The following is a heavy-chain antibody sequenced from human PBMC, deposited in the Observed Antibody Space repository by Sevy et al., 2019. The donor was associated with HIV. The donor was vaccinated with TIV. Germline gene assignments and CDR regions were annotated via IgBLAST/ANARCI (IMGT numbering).Heavy chain of an antibody. CDR1: GFTFRDYF. D-gene: IGHD2-2*01. CDR3: ARDHTKLGYCSSTSCPADFDY. Sequence: GGSLRLSCAVSGFTFRDYFMTWIRQAPGRGLEWVSYISGSATTIYYADSVKGRFTISRDSANNSLYLQMNSLRAEDTAVYYCARDHTKLGYCSSTSCPADFDYWGQGTLVTVSS. V-gene: IGHV3-11*01. CDR2: ISGSATTI. J-gene: IGHJ4*02.